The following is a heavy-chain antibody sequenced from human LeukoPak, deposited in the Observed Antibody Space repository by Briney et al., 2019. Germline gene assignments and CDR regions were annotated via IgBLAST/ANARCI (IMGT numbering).Heavy chain of an antibody. D-gene: IGHD3-10*01. Sequence: ASESLSLTCTVSGXSVSGGSYYWIWIRQPPGKGLEWIGYIYYSGSTNYNASLKSRVTISVDTYKNQLSLKLTSLTSADTAVYYCARGEFTSDLEFWGQGALITVSS. V-gene: IGHV4-61*01. CDR2: IYYSGST. CDR3: ARGEFTSDLEF. CDR1: GXSVSGGSYY. J-gene: IGHJ4*02.